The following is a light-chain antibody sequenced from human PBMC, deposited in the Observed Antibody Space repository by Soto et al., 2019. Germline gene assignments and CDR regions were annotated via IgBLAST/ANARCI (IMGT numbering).Light chain of an antibody. CDR3: QQYDTSPRT. Sequence: MLTQSPGTLSLSPGERATLSCRASQSVSSNYLAWYQQKSGQAPRLLIYGASNRATGIPDRFSGSGSGTDFTLTIRRLEPEDLAVYYCQQYDTSPRTFGQGTKVEFK. V-gene: IGKV3-20*01. J-gene: IGKJ1*01. CDR1: QSVSSNY. CDR2: GAS.